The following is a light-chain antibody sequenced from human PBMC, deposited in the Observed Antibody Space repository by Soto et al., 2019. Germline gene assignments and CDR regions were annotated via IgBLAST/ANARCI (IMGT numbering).Light chain of an antibody. CDR1: QSVSSN. V-gene: IGKV3-15*01. Sequence: EIVMTQSPATLSVSPGERATLSCRASQSVSSNLAWYQQKPGQAPRLLIYGASTRATGIPARFSGSGSGTEFTLTISSLEPEDFALYYCQQRSSWPRTFGQGTKVEIK. CDR2: GAS. CDR3: QQRSSWPRT. J-gene: IGKJ1*01.